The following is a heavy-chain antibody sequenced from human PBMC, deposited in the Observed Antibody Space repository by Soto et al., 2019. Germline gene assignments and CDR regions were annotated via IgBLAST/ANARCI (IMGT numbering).Heavy chain of an antibody. J-gene: IGHJ4*02. D-gene: IGHD1-26*01. CDR3: ARGGQWDFLSDY. V-gene: IGHV1-18*01. CDR2: VSAYNGNT. Sequence: QVQLVQSGAEVKKPGASVKVSCMASGYTFTRYYINWVRQAPGQGLEGMGWVSAYNGNTHYEQKPQGRVTLTTDTATSTAYMELRSLRSDDTAVYFWARGGQWDFLSDYWGQGTLVTVSS. CDR1: GYTFTRYY.